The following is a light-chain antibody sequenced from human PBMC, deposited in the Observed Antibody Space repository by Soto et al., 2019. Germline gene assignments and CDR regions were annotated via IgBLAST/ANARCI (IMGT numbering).Light chain of an antibody. V-gene: IGKV3-11*01. CDR2: DTS. CDR1: QSVSGY. CDR3: QQRSNWQYT. Sequence: ELVLTQSPATLSLSPGESATLSCRASQSVSGYSAWYQQKPGQAPRLLIYDTSNRATGIPARFSGSGSGTDFTLTISGLEPEDFAVYYCQQRSNWQYTFGLGNRLEIK. J-gene: IGKJ2*01.